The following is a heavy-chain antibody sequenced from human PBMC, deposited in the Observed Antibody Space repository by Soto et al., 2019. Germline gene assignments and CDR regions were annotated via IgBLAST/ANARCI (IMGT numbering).Heavy chain of an antibody. Sequence: PGGSLRLSCAASGFTFSSYGMHWVRQAPGKGLEWVAVISYDGSNKYYADSVKGRFTISRDNSKNTLYLQMNSLRAEDTAVYYCAKDEGFLERLSRSDNAFDIWGQGTMVTVSS. CDR2: ISYDGSNK. V-gene: IGHV3-30*18. CDR1: GFTFSSYG. D-gene: IGHD3-3*01. J-gene: IGHJ3*02. CDR3: AKDEGFLERLSRSDNAFDI.